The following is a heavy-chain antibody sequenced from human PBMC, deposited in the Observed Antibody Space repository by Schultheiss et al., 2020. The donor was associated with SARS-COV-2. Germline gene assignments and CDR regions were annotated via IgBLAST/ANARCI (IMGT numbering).Heavy chain of an antibody. CDR1: GFTFSNAW. CDR2: IKSKTDGGTT. D-gene: IGHD3-3*01. CDR3: TRGGSTYYDFWSGYYLDY. J-gene: IGHJ4*02. V-gene: IGHV3-15*07. Sequence: GGSLRLSCAASGFTFSNAWMNWVRQAPGKGLEWVGRIKSKTDGGTTDYAAPVKGRFTISRDDSKNTLYLQMNSLKTEDTAVYYCTRGGSTYYDFWSGYYLDYWGQGTLVTVSS.